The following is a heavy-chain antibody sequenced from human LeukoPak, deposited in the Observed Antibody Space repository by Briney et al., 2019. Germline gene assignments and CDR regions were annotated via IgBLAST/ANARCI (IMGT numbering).Heavy chain of an antibody. D-gene: IGHD5-18*01. Sequence: GESLKISCKGSGYSFTGYWIGWVRQMPGKGLEWMGIIYPGDSDTRYSPSFQGQVTISADKSISTAYLQWSSLKASDTAMYYCARHGIDSRDTAMVTGYYYGMDVWGQGTTVTVSS. CDR3: ARHGIDSRDTAMVTGYYYGMDV. CDR2: IYPGDSDT. V-gene: IGHV5-51*01. J-gene: IGHJ6*02. CDR1: GYSFTGYW.